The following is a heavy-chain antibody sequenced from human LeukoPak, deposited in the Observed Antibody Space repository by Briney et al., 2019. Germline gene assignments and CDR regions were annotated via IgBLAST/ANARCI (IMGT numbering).Heavy chain of an antibody. J-gene: IGHJ6*03. V-gene: IGHV4-61*05. D-gene: IGHD2-2*01. CDR2: IYYSGST. CDR3: ARAKQGDCSSTSCYFGYYYYYMDV. Sequence: SDTLSLTCTVSGGSISSSSYYWGWIRQPPGKGLEWIGYIYYSGSTNYNPSLKSRVTISVDTSKNQFSLKLSSVTAADTAVYYCARAKQGDCSSTSCYFGYYYYYMDVWGKGTTVTVSS. CDR1: GGSISSSSYY.